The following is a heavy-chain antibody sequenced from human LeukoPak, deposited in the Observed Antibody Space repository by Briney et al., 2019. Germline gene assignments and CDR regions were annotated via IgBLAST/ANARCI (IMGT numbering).Heavy chain of an antibody. D-gene: IGHD2-21*02. Sequence: ASVKVSFKPSGYTFHTYGISWVRQAPGQGLEWMGWINPNSGGTNYAQKFQGWVTITRDTSISTAYMELSRLRSDDTAVYYCAREPAYCGGDCYFRHWGQGTLVTVSS. CDR2: INPNSGGT. CDR1: GYTFHTYG. V-gene: IGHV1-2*04. J-gene: IGHJ4*02. CDR3: AREPAYCGGDCYFRH.